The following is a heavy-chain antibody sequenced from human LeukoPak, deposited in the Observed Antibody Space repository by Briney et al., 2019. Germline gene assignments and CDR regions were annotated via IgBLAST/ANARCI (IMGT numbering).Heavy chain of an antibody. CDR3: VHRREYYLDSGRRPEY. J-gene: IGHJ4*02. D-gene: IGHD3-10*01. Sequence: SGPTLVNPTQTLTLTCTFSGFSLSTSGMGVGWIRQPPGKALEWLALIYWDDDKRYSPSLRNRLTITKDTSKNQVVLTMTNLDPVDTGTYYCVHRREYYLDSGRRPEYWGQGTLVTVSS. CDR2: IYWDDDK. V-gene: IGHV2-5*02. CDR1: GFSLSTSGMG.